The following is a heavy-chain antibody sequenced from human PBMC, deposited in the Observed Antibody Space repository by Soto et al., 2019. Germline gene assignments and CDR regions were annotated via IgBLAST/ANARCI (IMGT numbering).Heavy chain of an antibody. Sequence: ASVKVSCKVSGYTLTELSMHWVRQAPGKGLEWMGGFDPEDGETIYAQKFQGRVTMTEDTSTDTAYMELSSLRSEDTAVYYFATRTGTGVSYYYGMDVWGQGTTVTVSS. J-gene: IGHJ6*02. CDR1: GYTLTELS. V-gene: IGHV1-24*01. D-gene: IGHD1-1*01. CDR3: ATRTGTGVSYYYGMDV. CDR2: FDPEDGET.